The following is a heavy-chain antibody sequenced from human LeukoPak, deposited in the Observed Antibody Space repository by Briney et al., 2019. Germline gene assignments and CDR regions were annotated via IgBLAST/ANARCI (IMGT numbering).Heavy chain of an antibody. CDR3: ARVSGYDEHSPLFDY. J-gene: IGHJ4*02. Sequence: GGSLRLSCAASGFTFSSYAISWVRQAPGQGLEGVSAISGSGGSTYYADSVKGRFTISRDNSKNTLYLQMNSLRAEDTAVYYCARVSGYDEHSPLFDYWGQGTLVTVSS. V-gene: IGHV3-23*01. D-gene: IGHD5-12*01. CDR1: GFTFSSYA. CDR2: ISGSGGST.